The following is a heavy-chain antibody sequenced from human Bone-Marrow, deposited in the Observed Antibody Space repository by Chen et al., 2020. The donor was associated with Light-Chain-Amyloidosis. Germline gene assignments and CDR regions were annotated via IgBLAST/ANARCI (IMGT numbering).Heavy chain of an antibody. D-gene: IGHD5-12*01. J-gene: IGHJ4*02. CDR2: IYPDDSDA. CDR3: ARRRDGYNFDY. CDR1: GYTFPNYW. V-gene: IGHV5-51*01. Sequence: EVQLEQSGPEVKKPGESLKSTCKGSGYTFPNYWIGWARQMPGKGLEWMWVIYPDDSDARYSPSFEGQVTISADKSITTAYLQWRSLKASDTAMYYCARRRDGYNFDYWGQGTLVTVSS.